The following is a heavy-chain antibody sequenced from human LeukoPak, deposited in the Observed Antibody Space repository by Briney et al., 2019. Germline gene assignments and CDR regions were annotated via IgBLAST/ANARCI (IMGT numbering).Heavy chain of an antibody. V-gene: IGHV3-21*04. Sequence: GGSLRLSCAASGFTFSSYSMNWVRQAPGKGLEWVSSISSSSSYIYYADSVKGRFTISRDNAKNSLYLQMNSLRAEDTAVYYCARDQIEGVDYYDSSGYYYYYMDVWGKGTTVTISS. J-gene: IGHJ6*03. CDR1: GFTFSSYS. D-gene: IGHD3-22*01. CDR3: ARDQIEGVDYYDSSGYYYYYMDV. CDR2: ISSSSSYI.